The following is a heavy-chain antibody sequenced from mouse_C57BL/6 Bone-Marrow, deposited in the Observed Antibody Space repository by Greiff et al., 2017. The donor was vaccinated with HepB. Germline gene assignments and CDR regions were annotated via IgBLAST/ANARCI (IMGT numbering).Heavy chain of an antibody. CDR1: GFTFSDYG. CDR2: ISSGSSTI. Sequence: EVQLVESGGGLVKPGGSLKLSCAASGFTFSDYGMHWVRQAPEKGLEWVAYISSGSSTIYYADTVKGRFPISRDNAKNTLFLQMTSLRSEDTAMYYCARGGYSKSAMDYWGQGTSVTVSS. D-gene: IGHD2-5*01. V-gene: IGHV5-17*01. CDR3: ARGGYSKSAMDY. J-gene: IGHJ4*01.